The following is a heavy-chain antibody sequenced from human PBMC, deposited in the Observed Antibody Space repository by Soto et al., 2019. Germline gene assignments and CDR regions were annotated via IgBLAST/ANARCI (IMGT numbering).Heavy chain of an antibody. CDR2: ISPGGRYT. Sequence: QVQLVESGGGLVKPGGSLRLSCATSGFTFSDHYMTWIRQAPGKGLEFISYISPGGRYTNYGDSVKGRFTISRDNAKNSRFLQVNTRRAEDREVYYVSRAVGGGFFDPWGRGTWVTAPS. J-gene: IGHJ5*02. CDR3: SRAVGGGFFDP. V-gene: IGHV3-11*05. CDR1: GFTFSDHY. D-gene: IGHD1-26*01.